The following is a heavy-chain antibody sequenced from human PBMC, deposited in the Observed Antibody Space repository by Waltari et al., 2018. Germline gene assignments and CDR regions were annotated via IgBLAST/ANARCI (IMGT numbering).Heavy chain of an antibody. Sequence: QVQLQESGPGLVKPSETLSLTCTVSGGSISSHYWSWIRQPPGKGLEWIGYIYYSGSTNYNPSLKSRVTISVDTSKNQFSLKLSSVTAADTAVYYCAREAAAAFDPWGQGTLVTVSS. V-gene: IGHV4-59*11. J-gene: IGHJ5*02. CDR1: GGSISSHY. D-gene: IGHD6-13*01. CDR2: IYYSGST. CDR3: AREAAAAFDP.